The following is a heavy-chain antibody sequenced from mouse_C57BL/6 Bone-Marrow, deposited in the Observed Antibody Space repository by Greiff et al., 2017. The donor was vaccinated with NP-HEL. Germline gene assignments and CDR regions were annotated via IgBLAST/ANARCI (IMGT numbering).Heavy chain of an antibody. Sequence: EVQVVESGGGLVKPGGSLKLSCAASGFTLSSYAMSWVRQTPEKRLEWVATISDGGSYTYYPANVQGRFTISRDNAKNNLYLKRSHLKSEDTAMYYCARDRWGYNWYFDVWGTGTTVTVSS. D-gene: IGHD2-2*01. CDR2: ISDGGSYT. CDR1: GFTLSSYA. J-gene: IGHJ1*03. V-gene: IGHV5-4*01. CDR3: ARDRWGYNWYFDV.